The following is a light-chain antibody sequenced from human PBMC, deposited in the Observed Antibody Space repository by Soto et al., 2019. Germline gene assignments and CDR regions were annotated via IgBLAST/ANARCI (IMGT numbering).Light chain of an antibody. CDR3: AAWDDSLSGPV. CDR1: SSNIGSNY. V-gene: IGLV1-47*01. CDR2: RNN. Sequence: QSVLTQPPSASGTPGQRVTISCSGSSSNIGSNYVYWYQQLPGTAPKLLIYRNNQRPSGVPDRFSGSKSGTSASLAISGLRSEYEAEYDCAAWDDSLSGPVFGGGTKLTVL. J-gene: IGLJ2*01.